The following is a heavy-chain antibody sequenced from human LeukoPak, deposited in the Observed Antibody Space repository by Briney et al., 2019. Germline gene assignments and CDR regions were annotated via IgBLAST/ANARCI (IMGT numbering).Heavy chain of an antibody. V-gene: IGHV3-21*01. CDR2: IRSSSSYI. CDR3: ARDGNEQQLVPGVEARST. D-gene: IGHD6-13*01. J-gene: IGHJ5*02. Sequence: GGSLRLSCTAFGFTFSNFGMSWVRQAPGKGLEWVSSIRSSSSYIYYADSVKGRFTISRDNAKNSLYLQMNSLRAEDTAVYYCARDGNEQQLVPGVEARSTWGQGTLVTVSS. CDR1: GFTFSNFG.